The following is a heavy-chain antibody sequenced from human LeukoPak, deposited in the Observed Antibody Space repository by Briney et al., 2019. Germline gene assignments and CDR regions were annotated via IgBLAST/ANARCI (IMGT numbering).Heavy chain of an antibody. V-gene: IGHV3-7*01. D-gene: IGHD3-10*01. CDR1: GFTFGSYW. J-gene: IGHJ4*02. CDR3: ARATDFGSFDY. CDR2: IKQDGSEK. Sequence: PGGSLRLSCAASGFTFGSYWMSWVRQAPGKGLEWVANIKQDGSEKYYVDSVKGRFTISRDNAKNSLYLQMNSLRAEDTAVYYCARATDFGSFDYWGQGTLVTVSS.